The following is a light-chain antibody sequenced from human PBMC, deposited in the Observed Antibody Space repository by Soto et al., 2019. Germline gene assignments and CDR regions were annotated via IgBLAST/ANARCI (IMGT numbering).Light chain of an antibody. J-gene: IGKJ2*01. Sequence: DIQMTQSPSTLSASVGDRVTIPCRASQSISSYLAWYQQKPGKAPNLLIYKASNLASGVPSRFTGGGSGTDFTLTINSLQPDDSATYFCQQYNSYSYTFGQGTKLEIK. CDR3: QQYNSYSYT. CDR2: KAS. V-gene: IGKV1-5*03. CDR1: QSISSY.